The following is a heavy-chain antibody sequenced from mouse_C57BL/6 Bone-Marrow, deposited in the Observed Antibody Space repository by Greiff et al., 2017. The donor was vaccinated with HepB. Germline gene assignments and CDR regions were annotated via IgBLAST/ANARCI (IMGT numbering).Heavy chain of an antibody. Sequence: EVQRVESGGGLVKPGGSLKLSCAASGFTFSSYAMSWVRQTPEKRLEWVATISDGGSYTYYPDNVKGRFTISRDNAKNNLYLQMSHLKSEDTAMYYCARVGYYAMDYWGQGTSVTVSS. CDR3: ARVGYYAMDY. J-gene: IGHJ4*01. CDR2: ISDGGSYT. CDR1: GFTFSSYA. V-gene: IGHV5-4*01.